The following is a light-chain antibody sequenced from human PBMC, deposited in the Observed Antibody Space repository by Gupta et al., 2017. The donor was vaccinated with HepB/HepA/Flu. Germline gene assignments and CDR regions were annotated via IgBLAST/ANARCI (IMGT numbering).Light chain of an antibody. J-gene: IGKJ3*01. V-gene: IGKV3-20*01. Sequence: EIVLTQSPGTLSLSPGERATLSCRASQSVSSSYLAWYQQKPGQTPRLLIYGASRRATGIPDRLSGSGSGTDFTLTIIRLEPEDFAVYYCQQYASSPFTFGPGTKVDIK. CDR1: QSVSSSY. CDR2: GAS. CDR3: QQYASSPFT.